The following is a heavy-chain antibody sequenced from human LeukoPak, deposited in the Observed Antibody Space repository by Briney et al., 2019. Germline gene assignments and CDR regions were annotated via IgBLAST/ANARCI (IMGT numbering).Heavy chain of an antibody. J-gene: IGHJ4*02. D-gene: IGHD6-6*01. CDR3: ARWATSFDF. CDR1: GFTFSNYW. V-gene: IGHV3-7*01. CDR2: IKQDGSEE. Sequence: GGSLRLSSAASGFTFSNYWMSWVRQAPGKGLEWVANIKQDGSEEYYLDSVTGRFTISRDNAKNSLYLQMNSLRAEDTAVYYCARWATSFDFWGQGTLVTVSS.